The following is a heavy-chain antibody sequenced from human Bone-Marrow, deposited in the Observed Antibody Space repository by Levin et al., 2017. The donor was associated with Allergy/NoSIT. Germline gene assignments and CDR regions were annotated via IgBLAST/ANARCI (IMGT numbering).Heavy chain of an antibody. V-gene: IGHV3-30*18. D-gene: IGHD4-17*01. Sequence: GESLKISCAASGFTFSSYGMHWVRQAPGKGLEWVAVISYDGSNKYYADSVKGRFTISRDNSKNTLYLQMNSLRAEDTAVYYCAKDSFENDYGDNIGGYFDYWGQGTLVTV. J-gene: IGHJ4*02. CDR2: ISYDGSNK. CDR3: AKDSFENDYGDNIGGYFDY. CDR1: GFTFSSYG.